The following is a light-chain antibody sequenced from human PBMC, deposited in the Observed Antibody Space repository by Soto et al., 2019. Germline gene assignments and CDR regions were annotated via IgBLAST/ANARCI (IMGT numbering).Light chain of an antibody. CDR1: QSVSSGY. CDR3: QQYSMSHPT. Sequence: EVVLTQSPGTLSLSPGESATLSCRASQSVSSGYLAWYQQKPGQAPRLLIYGASNRATGIPDRFSGSGSETDFTLTISRLEPEDFAVYHCQQYSMSHPTFGGGNKVDIK. CDR2: GAS. V-gene: IGKV3-20*01. J-gene: IGKJ4*01.